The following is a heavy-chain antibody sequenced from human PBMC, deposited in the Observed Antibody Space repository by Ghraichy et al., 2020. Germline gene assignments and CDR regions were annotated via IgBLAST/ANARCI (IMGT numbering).Heavy chain of an antibody. CDR1: GGSISSSSYY. V-gene: IGHV4-39*01. Sequence: SETLSLTCTVPGGSISSSSYYWGWIRQPPGKGLEWIGSIYYSGSTYYNPSLKSRVTISVDTSKNQFSLKLSSVTAADTAVYYCARQHYDFWSGDKQQIDYWGQGSLVTGSS. CDR3: ARQHYDFWSGDKQQIDY. D-gene: IGHD3-3*01. J-gene: IGHJ4*02. CDR2: IYYSGST.